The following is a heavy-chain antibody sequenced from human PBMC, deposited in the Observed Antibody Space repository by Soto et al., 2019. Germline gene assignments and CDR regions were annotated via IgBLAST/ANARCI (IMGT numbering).Heavy chain of an antibody. CDR1: GVSISNFY. J-gene: IGHJ6*03. CDR3: ARTVLGPDLLADSFVDYYYYMDV. Sequence: SETLSLTCTVSGVSISNFYWSWIRQPPGKGLEWIGYVYYTGSTSYNPSLKRRVTFSADSSRGQFSLRLNSVTAADTAVYYCARTVLGPDLLADSFVDYYYYMDVWGQGTTVTVSS. V-gene: IGHV4-59*08. D-gene: IGHD3-9*01. CDR2: VYYTGST.